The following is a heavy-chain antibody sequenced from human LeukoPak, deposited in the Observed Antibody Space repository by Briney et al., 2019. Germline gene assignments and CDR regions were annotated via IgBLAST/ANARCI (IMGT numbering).Heavy chain of an antibody. CDR1: GFTFSTYL. J-gene: IGHJ3*01. Sequence: GGSLRLSCAASGFTFSTYLMHWVRQAPREGVVGVSSINSDGSSTNFADSVKGRFTISRDNAKNPLYLQMNSLRVEDTAVYYCVRGYCSGGSCYTHDAFDLWGQGTRVTVSS. D-gene: IGHD2-15*01. CDR3: VRGYCSGGSCYTHDAFDL. V-gene: IGHV3-74*01. CDR2: INSDGSST.